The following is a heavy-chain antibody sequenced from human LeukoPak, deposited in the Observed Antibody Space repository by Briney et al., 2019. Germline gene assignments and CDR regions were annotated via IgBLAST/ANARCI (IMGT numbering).Heavy chain of an antibody. CDR1: GFTFEAYA. CDR2: IRNKVNSHTT. Sequence: GGSLRLSCAASGFTFEAYAMHWVRQAPGKGLEWVGRIRNKVNSHTTEYAASVKGRFTISRDDSKNSLYLQMNSLKTEDTAVYFCARISDMVDAFDMWGPGTMVIVSS. CDR3: ARISDMVDAFDM. V-gene: IGHV3-72*01. J-gene: IGHJ3*02. D-gene: IGHD2-15*01.